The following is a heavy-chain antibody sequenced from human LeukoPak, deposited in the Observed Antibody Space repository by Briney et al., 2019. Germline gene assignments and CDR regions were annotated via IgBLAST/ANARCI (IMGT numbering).Heavy chain of an antibody. V-gene: IGHV4-59*01. CDR1: GGSISSYY. Sequence: SETLSLTCTVSGGSISSYYWSWIRQPPGKGLEWIGYIYYSGSTNYNPSLKSRVTISVDTSKNQFSLKLSSVTAADTAVYYCARDQNTRGSGWYRTWGQGTLVTVSS. CDR2: IYYSGST. J-gene: IGHJ1*01. D-gene: IGHD6-19*01. CDR3: ARDQNTRGSGWYRT.